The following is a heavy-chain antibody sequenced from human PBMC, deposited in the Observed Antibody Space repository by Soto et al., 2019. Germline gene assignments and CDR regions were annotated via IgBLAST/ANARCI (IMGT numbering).Heavy chain of an antibody. Sequence: QVQLQESGPGLVKPSGTLSLTCAVSGGSISSSNWWSWVRQPPGKGLEWIGDIYHSGSTNYNPSLKSRVTISVDKSKNPFSLKLSSVTAADTAVYYCASRLSLTAVAGTRYFDYWGQGTLVTVSS. CDR3: ASRLSLTAVAGTRYFDY. V-gene: IGHV4-4*02. J-gene: IGHJ4*02. D-gene: IGHD6-19*01. CDR1: GGSISSSNW. CDR2: IYHSGST.